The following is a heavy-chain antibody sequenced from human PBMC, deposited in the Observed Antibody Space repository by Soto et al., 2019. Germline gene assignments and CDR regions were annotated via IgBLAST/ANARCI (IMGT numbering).Heavy chain of an antibody. D-gene: IGHD2-2*01. J-gene: IGHJ4*02. CDR2: IHHSGST. Sequence: SGTPSLSCAVSWDSINGTIWWSWVRQPPEKGLEWIGEIHHSGSTNYNPSLKSRVTISVDKSKNQFSLKLNSVTAADTAVYYCARVPDYWGQGILVTVSS. CDR3: ARVPDY. CDR1: WDSINGTIW. V-gene: IGHV4-4*02.